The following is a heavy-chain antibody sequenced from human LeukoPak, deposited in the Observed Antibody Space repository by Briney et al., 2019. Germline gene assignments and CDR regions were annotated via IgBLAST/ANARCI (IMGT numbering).Heavy chain of an antibody. V-gene: IGHV3-21*01. CDR2: ISSSSSYT. D-gene: IGHD6-13*01. CDR1: GFTFSSYS. CDR3: ARDSSSWNY. Sequence: GGSLRLSCAASGFTFSSYSMNWVRQAPGKGLEWVSSISSSSSYTYYADSVKGRFTISRDNAKNSLYLQMNSLRAEDTAVYYCARDSSSWNYWGQGTLVTVSS. J-gene: IGHJ4*02.